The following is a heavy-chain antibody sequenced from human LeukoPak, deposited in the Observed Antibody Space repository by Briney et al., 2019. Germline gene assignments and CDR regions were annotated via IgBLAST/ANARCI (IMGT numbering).Heavy chain of an antibody. V-gene: IGHV3-33*01. CDR2: VWYDGRNK. D-gene: IGHD4-17*01. CDR3: ARVWYGDYGYFQN. J-gene: IGHJ1*01. CDR1: GFTFNSYA. Sequence: GGSLRLSCAASGFTFNSYAMHWVRQVPGKGLEWVAVVWYDGRNKYYADSVKGRFTISRDDSKNTLYLQMNSLRAEDTALYYCARVWYGDYGYFQNWGQGTLVTVSS.